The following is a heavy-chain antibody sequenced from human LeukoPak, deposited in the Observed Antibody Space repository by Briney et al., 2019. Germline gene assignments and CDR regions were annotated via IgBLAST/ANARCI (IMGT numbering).Heavy chain of an antibody. CDR1: GLTFSRYS. Sequence: PGGSVRLSCAASGLTFSRYSMNWVRQAPGTGLEWLSSISSSSSYIYYADSVKCRYTISRDNAKNSLYLQMNSMRAEDTAVYYCARIIAAAGVYYYYGMDVWGQGTTVTVSS. V-gene: IGHV3-21*01. CDR3: ARIIAAAGVYYYYGMDV. D-gene: IGHD6-13*01. CDR2: ISSSSSYI. J-gene: IGHJ6*02.